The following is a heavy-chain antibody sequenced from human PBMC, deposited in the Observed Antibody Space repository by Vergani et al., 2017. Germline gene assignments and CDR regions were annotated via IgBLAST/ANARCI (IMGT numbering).Heavy chain of an antibody. J-gene: IGHJ4*02. D-gene: IGHD6-19*01. V-gene: IGHV4-39*01. Sequence: QLQLQESGPGLVKPSETLSLTCTVSGASISSSSYYWGWIRQPPGKGLEWIGSIYYSGSTYYNPSLKSRVTISVDTSKNQFSLNLSSVTAADTAVYFCASHGVLHSSGWDVPAQVGYWGQGTLVTVSS. CDR3: ASHGVLHSSGWDVPAQVGY. CDR2: IYYSGST. CDR1: GASISSSSYY.